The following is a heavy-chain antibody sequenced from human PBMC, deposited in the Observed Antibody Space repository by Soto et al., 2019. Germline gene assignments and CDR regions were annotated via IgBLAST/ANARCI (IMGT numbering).Heavy chain of an antibody. CDR2: INPNGGST. D-gene: IGHD3-22*01. CDR3: ARSSSGYYGGFDP. V-gene: IGHV1-46*02. Sequence: ASVKVSFKTSGYIFNNYYIHWLRHAPGQGLEWMGIINPNGGSTSYAQKFQGRVTMTRDMSTSTVYMELSSLRSEDTGILYCARSSSGYYGGFDPWGQGSLVTVSS. CDR1: GYIFNNYY. J-gene: IGHJ5*02.